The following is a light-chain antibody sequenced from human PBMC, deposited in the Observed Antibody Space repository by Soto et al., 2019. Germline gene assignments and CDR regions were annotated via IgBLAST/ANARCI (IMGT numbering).Light chain of an antibody. CDR3: QQSYSPPYT. CDR1: PSISSY. J-gene: IGKJ2*01. Sequence: DIQMTQSPSSLSASVGDRVTITCRASPSISSYLNWYQQKPGKAPKLLIYAASSLQSGVPSSFSGSGSGTDFNLNISSRPPEGFATYYCQQSYSPPYTFGQGTKREI. CDR2: AAS. V-gene: IGKV1-39*01.